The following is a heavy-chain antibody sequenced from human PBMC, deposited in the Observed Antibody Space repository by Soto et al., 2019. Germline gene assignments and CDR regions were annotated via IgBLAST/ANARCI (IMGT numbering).Heavy chain of an antibody. V-gene: IGHV4-39*01. D-gene: IGHD3-3*01. J-gene: IGHJ4*02. CDR1: GGTKSRQTYH. CDR2: IYYSGST. CDR3: ARPVTYYDFWSGYYTGS. Sequence: SGGTKSRQTYHGGCIRLATGKGLEWIGSIYYSGSTYYNPSLKSRVTISVDTSKNQFSLKLSSVTAADTAVYYCARPVTYYDFWSGYYTGSWGQGTLVTVS.